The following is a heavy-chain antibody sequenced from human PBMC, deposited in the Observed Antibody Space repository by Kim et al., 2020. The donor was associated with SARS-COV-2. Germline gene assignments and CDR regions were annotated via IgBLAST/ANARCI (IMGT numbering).Heavy chain of an antibody. Sequence: GGSLRLSCAASGFTFSSYSMNWVRQAPGKGLEWVSYISSSSSTIYYADSVKGRFTISRDNAKNSLYLQMNSLRDEDTAVYYCARDRGCSSTSCPDPPLYYYYYGMDVWGQGTTVTVSS. V-gene: IGHV3-48*02. CDR2: ISSSSSTI. CDR1: GFTFSSYS. D-gene: IGHD2-2*01. CDR3: ARDRGCSSTSCPDPPLYYYYYGMDV. J-gene: IGHJ6*02.